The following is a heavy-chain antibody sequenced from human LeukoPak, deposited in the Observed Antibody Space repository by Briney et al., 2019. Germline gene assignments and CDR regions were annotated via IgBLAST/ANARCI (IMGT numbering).Heavy chain of an antibody. Sequence: SGTLSLTCAVSGGSISSSNWWSWVRQPPGKGLEWIGEIYHSGSTNYNPSLKSRVTISVDKSKNQFSLKLSSVTAADTAVYYCARHGSYSSSWYYYMDVWGKGTTVTVSS. J-gene: IGHJ6*03. CDR3: ARHGSYSSSWYYYMDV. CDR1: GGSISSSNW. V-gene: IGHV4-4*02. CDR2: IYHSGST. D-gene: IGHD6-13*01.